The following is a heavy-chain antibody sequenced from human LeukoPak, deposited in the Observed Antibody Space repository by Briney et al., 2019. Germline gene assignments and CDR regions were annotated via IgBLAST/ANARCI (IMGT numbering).Heavy chain of an antibody. D-gene: IGHD6-6*01. CDR1: GYTFTSYG. V-gene: IGHV1-46*01. CDR3: ARDTLYIAARPPGFVSDAFDI. Sequence: ASVKVSCKASGYTFTSYGINWVRQAPGQGLEWMGIINPSGGSTSYAQKFQGRVTMTRDMSTSTVYMELSSLRSEDTAVYYCARDTLYIAARPPGFVSDAFDIWGQGTMVTVSS. J-gene: IGHJ3*02. CDR2: INPSGGST.